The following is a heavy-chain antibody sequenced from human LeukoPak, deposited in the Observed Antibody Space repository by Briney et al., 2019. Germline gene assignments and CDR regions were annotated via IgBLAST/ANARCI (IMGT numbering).Heavy chain of an antibody. J-gene: IGHJ4*02. Sequence: ASVKVSCKASDYTFSTYVISWVRQAPGQGPEWMGWISPYKGNAIYAQKLQGRVTMTTDTSTGTAYMELRSLTSGDTAVYYCATAQDYGEYVLGYFDYWGQGTLVTVSS. D-gene: IGHD4-17*01. V-gene: IGHV1-18*01. CDR2: ISPYKGNA. CDR1: DYTFSTYV. CDR3: ATAQDYGEYVLGYFDY.